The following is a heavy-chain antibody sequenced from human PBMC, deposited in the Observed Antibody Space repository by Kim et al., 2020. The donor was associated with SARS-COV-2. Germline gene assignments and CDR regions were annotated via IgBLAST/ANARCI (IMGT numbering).Heavy chain of an antibody. CDR2: ISGSGGST. J-gene: IGHJ4*02. Sequence: GGSLRLSCAVSGFTFSSYAMTWVRQAPGKGLEWVSGISGSGGSTYYADSVKGRFTISRDNSKNTLYLQMNSLRAEDTAVYYCAKSRTGNWGYFDYWGQGTLVTVSS. V-gene: IGHV3-23*01. D-gene: IGHD3-16*01. CDR1: GFTFSSYA. CDR3: AKSRTGNWGYFDY.